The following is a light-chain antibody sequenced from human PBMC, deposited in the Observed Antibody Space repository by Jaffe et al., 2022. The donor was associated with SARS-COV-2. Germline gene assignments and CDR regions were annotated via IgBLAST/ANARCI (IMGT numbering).Light chain of an antibody. CDR2: GAS. J-gene: IGKJ1*01. CDR3: HQRSNWLWT. Sequence: EIVLTQSPATLSLSPGERATLSCRASQSISSYLVWYQQRLGQAPRLLIYGASNRATGVPARFSGSGSGTDFTLTISSLEPEDFAVYYCHQRSNWLWTFGQGTKVELK. V-gene: IGKV3-11*01. CDR1: QSISSY.